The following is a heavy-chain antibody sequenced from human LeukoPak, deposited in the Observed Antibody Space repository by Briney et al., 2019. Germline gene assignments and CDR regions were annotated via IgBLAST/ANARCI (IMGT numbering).Heavy chain of an antibody. D-gene: IGHD6-6*01. Sequence: SGPTLVKPTQTLTLTCTFSGFSLSTSGVGVGWIRQPPGKALEWLALIYWNDDKRYSPSLKSRLTITKDTSKNQVVLTMTNMDPVDTATYYCARAIAARHYYYYYMDVWGKGTTVTVSS. J-gene: IGHJ6*03. V-gene: IGHV2-5*01. CDR2: IYWNDDK. CDR3: ARAIAARHYYYYYMDV. CDR1: GFSLSTSGVG.